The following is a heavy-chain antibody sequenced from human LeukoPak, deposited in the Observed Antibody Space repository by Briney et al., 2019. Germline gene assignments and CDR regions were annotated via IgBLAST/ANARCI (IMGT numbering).Heavy chain of an antibody. V-gene: IGHV3-21*04. D-gene: IGHD4-11*01. CDR1: GFTFKTYT. J-gene: IGHJ4*02. CDR2: ISSSSSYI. Sequence: GGSLRLSCAASGFTFKTYTMHWVRQAPGMGLEWVSSISSSSSYIFYADSVKGRFTISRDNSKNTLYLQMNSLRAEDTAVYYCAKDSNYVPFDYWGQGTLVTVSS. CDR3: AKDSNYVPFDY.